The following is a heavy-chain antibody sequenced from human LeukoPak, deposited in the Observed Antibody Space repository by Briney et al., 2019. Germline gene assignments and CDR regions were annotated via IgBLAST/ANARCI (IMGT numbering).Heavy chain of an antibody. V-gene: IGHV1-24*01. J-gene: IGHJ4*02. D-gene: IGHD4-23*01. CDR3: AKDFVGMTTVVTPPDD. CDR1: GYTLTELS. CDR2: FDPEDGET. Sequence: EASVKVSCKVSGYTLTELSMHWVRQAPGKGLEWMGGFDPEDGETIYAQKLQGRVTMTTDTSTSTAYMELRSLRSDDTAVYYCAKDFVGMTTVVTPPDDWGQGTLVAVSS.